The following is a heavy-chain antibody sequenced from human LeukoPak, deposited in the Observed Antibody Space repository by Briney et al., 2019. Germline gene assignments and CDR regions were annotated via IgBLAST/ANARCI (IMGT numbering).Heavy chain of an antibody. D-gene: IGHD3-22*01. V-gene: IGHV3-21*01. CDR3: ARDSGDSSGYYYSGAGLFDY. CDR2: ISSSSSYI. Sequence: KSGGSLRLSCAASGFTFSSYSMNWVRQAPGKGLEWVPSISSSSSYIYYADSVKGRFTISRDNAKNSLYLQMNSLRAEDTAVYYCARDSGDSSGYYYSGAGLFDYWGQGTLVTVSS. CDR1: GFTFSSYS. J-gene: IGHJ4*02.